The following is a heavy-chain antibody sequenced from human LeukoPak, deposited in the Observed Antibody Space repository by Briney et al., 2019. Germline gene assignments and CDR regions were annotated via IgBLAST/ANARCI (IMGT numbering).Heavy chain of an antibody. CDR3: AKDRAVGKVVAATGYFDY. Sequence: GGSLRLSCAASGFAFSNYGVHWVRQAPGKGLEWVAVISFDGSNKYYADSVKGRFTISRDNSKNTLYLQMNSLRAEDTAVYYCAKDRAVGKVVAATGYFDYWGQGTLVTVSS. CDR1: GFAFSNYG. CDR2: ISFDGSNK. J-gene: IGHJ4*02. D-gene: IGHD2-15*01. V-gene: IGHV3-30*18.